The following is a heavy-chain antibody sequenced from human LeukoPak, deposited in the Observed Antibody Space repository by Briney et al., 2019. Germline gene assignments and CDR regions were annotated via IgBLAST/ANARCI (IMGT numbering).Heavy chain of an antibody. V-gene: IGHV4-61*02. CDR3: ARGGRVPYSSSWTTGWFDP. Sequence: PSQTLSLTFTVSGGSISSGSYYWSWIRQPAGKGLEWIGRIYTSGSTNYNPSLKSRVTISVDTSKNQFSLKLSSVTAADTAVYYCARGGRVPYSSSWTTGWFDPWGQGTLDTVSS. D-gene: IGHD6-13*01. CDR1: GGSISSGSYY. J-gene: IGHJ5*02. CDR2: IYTSGST.